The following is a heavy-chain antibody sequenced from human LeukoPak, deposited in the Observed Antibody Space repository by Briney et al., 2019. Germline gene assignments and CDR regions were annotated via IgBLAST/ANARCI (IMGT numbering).Heavy chain of an antibody. J-gene: IGHJ4*02. V-gene: IGHV5-51*01. Sequence: GESLKISCKTSGYTFTIYWIGWVSQMPGKGLEWMGIIYPGDSDTRYSPSFQGQVTISADKSISTAYLQWSSLKASDTAMYFCARVDTVTSGGGHWGQGTLVTVSS. D-gene: IGHD4-17*01. CDR2: IYPGDSDT. CDR3: ARVDTVTSGGGH. CDR1: GYTFTIYW.